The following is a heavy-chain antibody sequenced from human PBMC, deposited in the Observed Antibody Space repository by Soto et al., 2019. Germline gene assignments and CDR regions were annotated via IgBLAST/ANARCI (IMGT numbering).Heavy chain of an antibody. CDR3: VKDTDYYYDSSGYPDY. CDR1: GFTFSSYA. CDR2: ISSNGGST. Sequence: GGSLRLSCSASGFTFSSYAMHWVRQAPGKGLEFVSAISSNGGSTYYADSVKGRFTISRDNSKNTLYLQMSSLRAEDTVLYYCVKDTDYYYDSSGYPDYWGQGTLVTVSS. V-gene: IGHV3-64D*08. D-gene: IGHD3-22*01. J-gene: IGHJ4*02.